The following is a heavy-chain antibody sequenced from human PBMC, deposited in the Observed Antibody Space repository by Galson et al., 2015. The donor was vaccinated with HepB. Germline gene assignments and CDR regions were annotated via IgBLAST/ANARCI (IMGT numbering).Heavy chain of an antibody. D-gene: IGHD3-3*01. CDR2: IIPILGIA. CDR3: ARAVPPYDFWSGYYLSYYYYYMDV. Sequence: SVKVSCKASGGTFSSYAISWVRQAPGQGLEWMGGIIPILGIANYAQKFQGRVTITADKSTSTAYMELSSLRSEDTAVYYCARAVPPYDFWSGYYLSYYYYYMDVWGKGTTVTVSS. J-gene: IGHJ6*03. CDR1: GGTFSSYA. V-gene: IGHV1-69*10.